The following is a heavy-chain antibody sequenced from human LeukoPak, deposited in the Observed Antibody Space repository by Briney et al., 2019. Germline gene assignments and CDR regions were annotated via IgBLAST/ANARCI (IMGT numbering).Heavy chain of an antibody. CDR3: AKDLATNRFSAYDY. CDR2: ISGSGGST. J-gene: IGHJ4*02. V-gene: IGHV3-23*01. CDR1: GFTFSSYA. D-gene: IGHD1-14*01. Sequence: GGSLRLSCAASGFTFSSYAMSWVRQAPGKGLEWVSAISGSGGSTYYADSVKGRATISRDNSKNTLYLQMNRLRADDTALYYCAKDLATNRFSAYDYWGQGTLVTVSS.